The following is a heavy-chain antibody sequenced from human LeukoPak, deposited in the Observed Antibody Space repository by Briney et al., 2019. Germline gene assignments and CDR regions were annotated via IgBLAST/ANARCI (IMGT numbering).Heavy chain of an antibody. D-gene: IGHD2-2*01. CDR1: GGSISSHY. J-gene: IGHJ4*02. CDR3: ARVPGYCSSTSCTFFDY. CDR2: IYYSGST. V-gene: IGHV4-59*11. Sequence: SETLSLTCTVSGGSISSHYWSWIQQPPGKGLEWIGYIYYSGSTNYNPSLKSRVTISVDTSKNQFSLKLSSVTAADTAVYYCARVPGYCSSTSCTFFDYWGQGTLVTVSS.